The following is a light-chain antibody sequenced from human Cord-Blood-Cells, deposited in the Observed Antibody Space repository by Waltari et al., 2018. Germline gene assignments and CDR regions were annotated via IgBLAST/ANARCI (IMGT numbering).Light chain of an antibody. J-gene: IGLJ1*01. Sequence: QSALTQPASVSGSPGQSITISCTGTSSDVGGYNYVSWYQQHPGNAPKLMIYEVSNRPSGVFNRFSGSKSGHTASLTIAGLQAEDEADYYCSSDTSSSTYVFGTGTKVTVL. V-gene: IGLV2-14*01. CDR3: SSDTSSSTYV. CDR2: EVS. CDR1: SSDVGGYNY.